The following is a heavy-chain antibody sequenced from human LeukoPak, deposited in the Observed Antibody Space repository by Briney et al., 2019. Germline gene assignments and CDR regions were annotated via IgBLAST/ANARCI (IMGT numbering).Heavy chain of an antibody. CDR1: GYTFTGYY. CDR3: ARAFYDSSGADHYYYYYGLDV. J-gene: IGHJ6*02. D-gene: IGHD3-22*01. Sequence: SVKVSCKASGYTFTGYYMHWVRQAPGQGLEWMGGIIPSFGTANNAQKFQGRVTITADESTSTAYMELSSLRSEDTAVYYCARAFYDSSGADHYYYYYGLDVWGQGTTVTVSS. V-gene: IGHV1-69*13. CDR2: IIPSFGTA.